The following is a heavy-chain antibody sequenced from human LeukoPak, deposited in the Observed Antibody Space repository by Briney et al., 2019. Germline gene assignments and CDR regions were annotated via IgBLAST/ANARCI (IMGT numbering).Heavy chain of an antibody. CDR1: GGSLSGYY. D-gene: IGHD5-18*01. CDR2: INHSGDT. J-gene: IGHJ4*02. V-gene: IGHV4-34*01. Sequence: SETLFLTCVVSGGSLSGYYWSWIRQPPGKGLEWIGEINHSGDTNYNPSLKSRVTILVDTSRNQFSLKLTSVTAADTAVYHCARRGRGYSYGRPFDYWGLGTLVTVSS. CDR3: ARRGRGYSYGRPFDY.